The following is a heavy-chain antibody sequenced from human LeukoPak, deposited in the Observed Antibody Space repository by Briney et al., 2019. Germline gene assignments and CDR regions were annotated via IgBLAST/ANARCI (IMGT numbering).Heavy chain of an antibody. D-gene: IGHD3-10*01. Sequence: PSETLSLTCTVSGGSISSSSYYWGWIRQPPGKGLEWIGSIYYSGSTYYNPSLKSRVTMSVDTSKNQFSLKLSSVTAADTAVYYCARDSYYYGSGSYCDYWGQGTLVTVSS. CDR3: ARDSYYYGSGSYCDY. CDR2: IYYSGST. V-gene: IGHV4-39*07. J-gene: IGHJ4*02. CDR1: GGSISSSSYY.